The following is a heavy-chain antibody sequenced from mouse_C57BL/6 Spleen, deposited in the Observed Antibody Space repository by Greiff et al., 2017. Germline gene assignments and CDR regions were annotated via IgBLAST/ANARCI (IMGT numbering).Heavy chain of an antibody. V-gene: IGHV7-3*01. CDR2: IRNKANGYTT. Sequence: EVHLVESGGGLVQPGGSLSLSCAASGFTFTDYYMSWVRQPPGKALEWLGFIRNKANGYTTEYSASVKGRFTISRDNSQSILYLQMNALRAEDSATYYCAAITTGYFDYWGQGTTLTVSS. J-gene: IGHJ2*01. CDR3: AAITTGYFDY. D-gene: IGHD1-1*01. CDR1: GFTFTDYY.